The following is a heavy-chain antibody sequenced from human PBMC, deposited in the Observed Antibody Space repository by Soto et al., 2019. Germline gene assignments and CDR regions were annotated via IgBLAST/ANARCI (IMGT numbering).Heavy chain of an antibody. CDR2: IYYSGST. J-gene: IGHJ4*02. Sequence: PSETLSLTCTVSGGSISSGDYYWSWIRQPPGKGLEWIGYIYYSGSTYYNPSLKSRVTISVDTSKNQFSLKLSSVTAADTAAYYCAREQAYCGGDCYPLYYFDYWGQGTLVTVSS. CDR1: GGSISSGDYY. CDR3: AREQAYCGGDCYPLYYFDY. D-gene: IGHD2-21*02. V-gene: IGHV4-30-4*01.